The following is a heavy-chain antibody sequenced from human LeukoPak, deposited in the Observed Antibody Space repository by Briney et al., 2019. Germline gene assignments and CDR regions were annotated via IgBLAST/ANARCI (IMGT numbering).Heavy chain of an antibody. Sequence: PGGSLRLSCAASGFTFDDYAMHWVRQAPGKGLEWVSGISWNSGSIGYADSVKGRFTISRDNAKNSLYLQMNSLRAEDTALYCCATYGSGSGTFFDSWGQGTLVTVSS. V-gene: IGHV3-9*01. J-gene: IGHJ4*01. CDR1: GFTFDDYA. CDR3: ATYGSGSGTFFDS. D-gene: IGHD3-10*01. CDR2: ISWNSGSI.